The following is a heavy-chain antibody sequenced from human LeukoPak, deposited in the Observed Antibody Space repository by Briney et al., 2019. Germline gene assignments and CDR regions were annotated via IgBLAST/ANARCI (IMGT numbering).Heavy chain of an antibody. CDR1: GCTFSSYA. D-gene: IGHD6-13*01. J-gene: IGHJ4*02. V-gene: IGHV1-69*05. CDR3: AREEAAAALPFDY. Sequence: ASVKVSCNASGCTFSSYAISWVRKAPGQGLEWMGRSIPIFGTANSAQKFQGRVKITTDESTSTAYMELSSLRSEDTAVYYCAREEAAAALPFDYWGQGTLVTVSS. CDR2: SIPIFGTA.